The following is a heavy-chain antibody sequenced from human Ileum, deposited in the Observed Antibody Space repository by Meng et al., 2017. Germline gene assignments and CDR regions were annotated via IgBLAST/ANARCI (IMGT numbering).Heavy chain of an antibody. Sequence: QVQLQESGPGRGKPSQTLSLNFTVSGGSITSGDYYWSWIRQPPGKGLEWIGYIFYTGATYSNPSLKSRVTVSLDTSKSQFSLKLSSVTAADTAIYYCVSERRRSYFFDYWGQGTLVTVSS. CDR1: GGSITSGDYY. J-gene: IGHJ4*02. CDR2: IFYTGAT. V-gene: IGHV4-30-4*01. CDR3: VSERRRSYFFDY.